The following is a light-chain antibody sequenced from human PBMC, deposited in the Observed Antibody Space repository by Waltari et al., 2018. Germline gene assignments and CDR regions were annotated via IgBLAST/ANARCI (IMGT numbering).Light chain of an antibody. CDR3: QQYNSYWT. CDR2: DAS. CDR1: QSISSW. V-gene: IGKV1-5*01. J-gene: IGKJ1*01. Sequence: DIQMTQSPSTLSASVGDRVTITCRASQSISSWLAWYQQKPGKAPKPLIYDASRLESGVPSRFSGSGSGTEFTLTISSLQPDDFATYYCQQYNSYWTFGQGTKVEIK.